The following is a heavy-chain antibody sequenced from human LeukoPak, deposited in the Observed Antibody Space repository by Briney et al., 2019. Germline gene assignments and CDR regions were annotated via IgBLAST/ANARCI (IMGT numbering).Heavy chain of an antibody. V-gene: IGHV1-69*04. CDR1: GGTFSSYA. CDR2: IIPILGIG. J-gene: IGHJ4*02. Sequence: SVKVSCKASGGTFSSYAINWVRQAPGQGLEWMGRIIPILGIGNYAQKFQGRVTITANKSTSTAYMELSSLRSEDTAVYYCASHYYYDSSGYPGYFDYWGQGTLVTVSS. D-gene: IGHD3-22*01. CDR3: ASHYYYDSSGYPGYFDY.